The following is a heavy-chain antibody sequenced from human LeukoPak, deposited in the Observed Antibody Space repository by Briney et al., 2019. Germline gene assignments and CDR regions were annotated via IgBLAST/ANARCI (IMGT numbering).Heavy chain of an antibody. CDR1: GYTFTSYD. V-gene: IGHV1-8*01. Sequence: VASVKVSCKASGYTFTSYDINWVRQATGQGLEWMGWMNPNSGNTGYAQKFQGRVAMTRNTSISTAYMELSSLRSEDTAVYYCARTPHSIRYCSSTSCLYYFDYWGQGTLVTVSS. CDR3: ARTPHSIRYCSSTSCLYYFDY. CDR2: MNPNSGNT. D-gene: IGHD2-2*01. J-gene: IGHJ4*02.